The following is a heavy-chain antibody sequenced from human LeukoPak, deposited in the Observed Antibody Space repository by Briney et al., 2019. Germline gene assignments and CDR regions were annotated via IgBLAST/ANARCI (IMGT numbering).Heavy chain of an antibody. V-gene: IGHV3-48*04. CDR3: ARDPPALEDFDC. J-gene: IGHJ4*02. CDR2: LSGRGNTI. CDR1: GFTFSSYN. Sequence: GGSLRLSCAASGFTFSSYNMNWVRQAPGKGLEWVSYLSGRGNTIKYADSVKGRFTISRDNGKTSLYLHMSSLRAEDTAVYYCARDPPALEDFDCWGQGTQVTVSS.